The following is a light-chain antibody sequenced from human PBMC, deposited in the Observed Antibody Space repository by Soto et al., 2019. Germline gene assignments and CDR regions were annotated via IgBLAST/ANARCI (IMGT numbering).Light chain of an antibody. J-gene: IGKJ1*01. CDR2: KAS. V-gene: IGKV1-5*03. CDR3: QQYNSPPCT. Sequence: DMQMTEAPSTLSASIGNRVTITCRASQAINGWLAWYQHKPGKAPNLLIYKASILESGVPSRFSGSGSGTEFTLTISSLHVEDFATYYCQQYNSPPCTFGQGTKVDI. CDR1: QAINGW.